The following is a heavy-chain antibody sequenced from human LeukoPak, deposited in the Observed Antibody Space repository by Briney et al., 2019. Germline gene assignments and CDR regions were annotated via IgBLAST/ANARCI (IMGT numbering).Heavy chain of an antibody. D-gene: IGHD3-10*01. Sequence: PSETLSLTCTVSGGSISPYFWSWMRQTPGKGLEWIGYISYTGSTDYNPALKSRVTISVDTSKNQFSLQLTSVTAADTAVYYCARDDYRGVTNFDPWGQGTLVTVSS. J-gene: IGHJ5*02. CDR2: ISYTGST. CDR1: GGSISPYF. V-gene: IGHV4-59*01. CDR3: ARDDYRGVTNFDP.